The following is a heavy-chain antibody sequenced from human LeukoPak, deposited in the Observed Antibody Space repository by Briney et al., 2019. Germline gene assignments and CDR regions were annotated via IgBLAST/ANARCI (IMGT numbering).Heavy chain of an antibody. D-gene: IGHD1-14*01. Sequence: KISCKGSGYTFTGYYMHWVRQAPGQGLEWMGWINPNSGGTNYAQKFQGRVTMTRDTSISTAYMELSRLRSDDTAVYYCARQPRYNRNLDYWGQGTLVTVSS. J-gene: IGHJ4*02. CDR1: GYTFTGYY. CDR3: ARQPRYNRNLDY. V-gene: IGHV1-2*02. CDR2: INPNSGGT.